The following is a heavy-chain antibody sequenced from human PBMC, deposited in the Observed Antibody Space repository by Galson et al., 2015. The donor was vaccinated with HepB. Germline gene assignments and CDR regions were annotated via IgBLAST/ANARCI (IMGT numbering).Heavy chain of an antibody. D-gene: IGHD6-13*01. CDR3: AKGGSSWLRSPSY. Sequence: SLRLSCAASGFTFSSYAMHWVRQAPGKGLEWVAVISYDGSNKYYADSVKGRFTISRDNSKNTLYLQMNSLRAEDTAVYYCAKGGSSWLRSPSYWGQGTLVTVSS. CDR2: ISYDGSNK. J-gene: IGHJ4*02. CDR1: GFTFSSYA. V-gene: IGHV3-30*04.